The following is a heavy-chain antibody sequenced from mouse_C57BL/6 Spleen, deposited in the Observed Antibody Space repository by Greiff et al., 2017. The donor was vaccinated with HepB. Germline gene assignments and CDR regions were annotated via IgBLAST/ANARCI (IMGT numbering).Heavy chain of an antibody. J-gene: IGHJ3*01. CDR2: INPNNGGT. Sequence: EVQLQQSGPELVKPGASVKMSCKASGYTFTDYNMHWVKQSHGKSLEWIGYINPNNGGTSYNQKFKGKATLTVNKSSSTAYMELRSLTSEDSAVYYCARGGYYARAWFAYWGQGTLVTVSA. D-gene: IGHD1-1*02. CDR1: GYTFTDYN. CDR3: ARGGYYARAWFAY. V-gene: IGHV1-22*01.